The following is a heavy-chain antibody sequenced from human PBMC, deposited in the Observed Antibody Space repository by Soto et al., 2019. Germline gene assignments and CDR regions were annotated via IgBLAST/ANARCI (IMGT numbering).Heavy chain of an antibody. Sequence: SETLSLICSVSGGSITTYQWSWIRQPPGKGLEWIGGYSGFTNYNPSLESRASISVDRSKNQFSLNIRSVTTADTAIYYCARDFGEYSFFFDYWGQGQLVTVSS. V-gene: IGHV4-59*13. CDR2: YSGFT. CDR3: ARDFGEYSFFFDY. D-gene: IGHD2-21*01. CDR1: GGSITTYQ. J-gene: IGHJ4*02.